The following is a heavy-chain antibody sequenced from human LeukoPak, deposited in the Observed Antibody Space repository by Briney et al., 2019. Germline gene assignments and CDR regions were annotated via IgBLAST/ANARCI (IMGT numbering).Heavy chain of an antibody. J-gene: IGHJ3*02. CDR2: IYYSGST. CDR3: ARSYSSSRDDVFDT. Sequence: SETLSLTCTVSGGSISSSSYYWGWIRQPPGKGLEWIGCIYYSGSTYYNPSLKSRVTISVDTSKNQFSLKLSSVTAADTAVYYCARSYSSSRDDVFDTWGQGTMVTVS. D-gene: IGHD6-6*01. CDR1: GGSISSSSYY. V-gene: IGHV4-39*01.